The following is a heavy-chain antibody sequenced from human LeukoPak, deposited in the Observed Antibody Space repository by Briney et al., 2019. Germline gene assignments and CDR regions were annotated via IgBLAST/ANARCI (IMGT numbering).Heavy chain of an antibody. Sequence: PGGSLRLSCAASGFTFSNYWMHWVRQVPGKGLVWVSRIDSDGSTTSYADSVKGRFTISRDNAKNTVYLQMNSLRDEDTAVYYCARLRAAADYWGQGTLVTVSS. CDR2: IDSDGSTT. CDR3: ARLRAAADY. V-gene: IGHV3-74*01. J-gene: IGHJ4*02. CDR1: GFTFSNYW. D-gene: IGHD6-13*01.